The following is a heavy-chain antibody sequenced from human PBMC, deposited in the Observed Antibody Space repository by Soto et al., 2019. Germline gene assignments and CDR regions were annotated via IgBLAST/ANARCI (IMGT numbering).Heavy chain of an antibody. CDR1: GFTFSSYA. V-gene: IGHV3-30-3*01. Sequence: QVQLVESGGGVVQPGRSLRLSCAASGFTFSSYAMHWVRQAPGKGLEWVAVISYDGSNKYYADSVKGRFTISRVNSKNTLYLQMNSLRAEDTAVYYCARAKEDIVLVPAAMLYYYYGMDVWGQGTTVTVSS. D-gene: IGHD2-2*01. CDR3: ARAKEDIVLVPAAMLYYYYGMDV. CDR2: ISYDGSNK. J-gene: IGHJ6*02.